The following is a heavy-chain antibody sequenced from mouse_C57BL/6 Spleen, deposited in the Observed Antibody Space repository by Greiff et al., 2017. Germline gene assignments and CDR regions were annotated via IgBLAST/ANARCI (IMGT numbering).Heavy chain of an antibody. D-gene: IGHD2-4*01. CDR2: INYDGSST. J-gene: IGHJ1*03. Sequence: EVQLVESEGGLVQPGSSMKLSCTASGFTFSDYYMAWVRQVPEKGLEWVANINYDGSSTYYLDSLKSRFIISRDNAKNILYLQMSSLKSEDTATYYCARDLDYAWYFEVWGKGTTVTVSS. CDR3: ARDLDYAWYFEV. V-gene: IGHV5-16*01. CDR1: GFTFSDYY.